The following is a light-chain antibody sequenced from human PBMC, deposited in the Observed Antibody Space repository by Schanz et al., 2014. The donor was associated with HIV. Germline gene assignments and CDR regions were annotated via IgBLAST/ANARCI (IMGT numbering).Light chain of an antibody. CDR3: HHYGDSRGT. V-gene: IGKV3-20*01. J-gene: IGKJ4*01. CDR1: QRLSSSY. Sequence: EIVLTQSPGSLSLSPGGRATLSCGASQRLSSSYLAWYQQKRDQPPRLVIYATSTRAAGIPDRFSGTGSGTDFTLTISSLEPEDFAVYYCHHYGDSRGTFGGGTKVDFK. CDR2: ATS.